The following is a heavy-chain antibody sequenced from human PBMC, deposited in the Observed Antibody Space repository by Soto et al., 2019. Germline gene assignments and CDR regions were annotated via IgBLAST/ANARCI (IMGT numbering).Heavy chain of an antibody. J-gene: IGHJ4*02. CDR1: VGSITGYY. D-gene: IGHD7-27*01. V-gene: IGHV4-59*01. CDR3: ARERTPRTGFDY. Sequence: SETLSLTCTVSVGSITGYYWSWIRLSPGKGLEWIGCSYYTGAINYNPSLKSRVTISVDTSKNQFSLTLSSATAADTAVYYCARERTPRTGFDYWGQGTLVTVSS. CDR2: SYYTGAI.